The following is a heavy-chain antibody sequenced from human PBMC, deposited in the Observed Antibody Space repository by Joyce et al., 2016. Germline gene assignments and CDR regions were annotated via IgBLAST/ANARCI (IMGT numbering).Heavy chain of an antibody. V-gene: IGHV5-51*01. CDR2: IFVGDSDT. J-gene: IGHJ4*02. CDR3: ARRMFYYGSRTSDFDY. D-gene: IGHD3-10*01. Sequence: EVQLVQSEAVVKKPGESLRISCKGSGYGFSIHWIGWVRQKPGKGLEWMGVIFVGDSDTRYSPSFQGQVTMSVGKSINTAYLQWTSLKASDTATYYCARRMFYYGSRTSDFDYWGQGTLVTVSS. CDR1: GYGFSIHW.